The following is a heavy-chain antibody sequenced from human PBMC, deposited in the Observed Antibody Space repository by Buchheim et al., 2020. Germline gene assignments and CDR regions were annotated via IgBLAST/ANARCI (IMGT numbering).Heavy chain of an antibody. CDR3: AKGGWLPRTRYFDS. D-gene: IGHD5-24*01. Sequence: EAQVSASGGGLVQPGGSLRLSCAVSGFDLNTYVINWVRQAPGKGLEWVSGISASGDVTYYADSVLGRFTVSSDSSSNTLFFQMNSLTVEDTAEYFCAKGGWLPRTRYFDSWGPGT. CDR1: GFDLNTYV. J-gene: IGHJ4*02. V-gene: IGHV3-23*01. CDR2: ISASGDVT.